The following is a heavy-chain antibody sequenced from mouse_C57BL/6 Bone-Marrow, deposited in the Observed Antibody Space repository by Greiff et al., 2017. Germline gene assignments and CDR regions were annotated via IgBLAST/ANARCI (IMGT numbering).Heavy chain of an antibody. CDR3: ARPITTASSFAY. CDR2: ISSGSSTI. V-gene: IGHV5-17*01. CDR1: GFTFSDYG. Sequence: EVKLVESGGGLVKPGGSLKLSCAASGFTFSDYGMHWVRQAPEKGLEWVAYISSGSSTIYYADTVKGRFTIARDNAKNTLFLQMTSLRSEATAMYYCARPITTASSFAYWGQGTLVTVSA. D-gene: IGHD1-2*01. J-gene: IGHJ3*01.